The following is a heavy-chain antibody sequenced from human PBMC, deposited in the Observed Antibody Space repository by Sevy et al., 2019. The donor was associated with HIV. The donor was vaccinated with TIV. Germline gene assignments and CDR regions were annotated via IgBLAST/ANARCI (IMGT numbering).Heavy chain of an antibody. CDR2: FDPEDGET. V-gene: IGHV1-24*01. CDR1: GYTLTELS. CDR3: ATDLYSGSYSGY. D-gene: IGHD1-26*01. J-gene: IGHJ4*02. Sequence: ASVKVSCKVSGYTLTELSMHWVRQAPGKGLEWMGGFDPEDGETIYAQKFQGRVTMTEDTSTDKAYMELSSLGSEDTAVYYCATDLYSGSYSGYWGQGTLVTVSS.